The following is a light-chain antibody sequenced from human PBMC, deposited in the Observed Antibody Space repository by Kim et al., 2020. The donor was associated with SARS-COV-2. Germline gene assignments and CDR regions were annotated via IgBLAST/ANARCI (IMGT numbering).Light chain of an antibody. V-gene: IGKV3-20*01. CDR1: QSGSSSH. CDR2: GAS. CDR3: QHFGNTPQT. J-gene: IGKJ1*01. Sequence: PPGETATLSWRTSQSGSSSHLAWYQQKPGQSPRLLMYGASSRATGVPDRFSGGGSGTDFTLTISRLEAEDFAVYYCQHFGNTPQTFGQGTKVDIK.